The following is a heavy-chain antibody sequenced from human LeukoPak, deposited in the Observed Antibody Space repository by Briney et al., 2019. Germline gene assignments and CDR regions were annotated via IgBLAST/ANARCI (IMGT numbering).Heavy chain of an antibody. V-gene: IGHV3-48*04. CDR1: GFTFSSYA. CDR2: ISSSGSTI. Sequence: GGSLRLSCAASGFTFSSYAMSWVRQAPGKGLEWVSAISSSGSTIYYADSVKGRFTISRDNAKNSLYLQMNSLRAEDTAVYYCATRVRSGIDYWGQGTLVTVSS. D-gene: IGHD3-3*01. CDR3: ATRVRSGIDY. J-gene: IGHJ4*02.